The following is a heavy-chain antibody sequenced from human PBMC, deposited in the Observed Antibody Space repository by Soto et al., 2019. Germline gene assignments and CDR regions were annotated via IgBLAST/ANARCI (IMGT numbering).Heavy chain of an antibody. CDR3: ASEGSAWQFDY. Sequence: EVQLVESGGGLVQPGGSLRLSCVASGFTFSTDWASWVRQAPGKGLEWVANIKRDGSESNYADSVKGRFTITRDNAKNSLYLLMNSLRAEDAAVYDCASEGSAWQFDYWGQGALVTVSS. D-gene: IGHD6-25*01. V-gene: IGHV3-7*01. CDR2: IKRDGSES. CDR1: GFTFSTDW. J-gene: IGHJ4*02.